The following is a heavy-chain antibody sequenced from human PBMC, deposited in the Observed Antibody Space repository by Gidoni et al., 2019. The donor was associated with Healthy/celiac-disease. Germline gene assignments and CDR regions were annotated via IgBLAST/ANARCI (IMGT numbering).Heavy chain of an antibody. J-gene: IGHJ3*02. Sequence: KFQGRVTITRDTSASTAYMELSSLRSEDTAVYYCARDFYSGYDLDAFDIWGQGTMVTVSS. CDR3: ARDFYSGYDLDAFDI. D-gene: IGHD5-12*01. V-gene: IGHV1-3*01.